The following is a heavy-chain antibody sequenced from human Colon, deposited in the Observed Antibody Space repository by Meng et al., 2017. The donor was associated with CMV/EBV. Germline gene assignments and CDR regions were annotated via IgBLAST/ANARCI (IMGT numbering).Heavy chain of an antibody. CDR3: AREAGPFFGVIVYDS. J-gene: IGHJ4*02. CDR2: INQSGST. CDR1: GGSHSGYY. V-gene: IGHV4-34*01. Sequence: QVRLEHGGVGLVKTSETLSHACGVSGGSHSGYYWTSIRQSPGKGLAWIGEINQSGSTNYNPSLKSRVTVSVDTSKNQFSLRVTSVTAADSALYYCAREAGPFFGVIVYDSWGQGTLVTVSS. D-gene: IGHD3-3*01.